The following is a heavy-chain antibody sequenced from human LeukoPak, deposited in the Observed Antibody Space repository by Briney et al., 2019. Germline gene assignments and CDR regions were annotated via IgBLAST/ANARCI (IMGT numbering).Heavy chain of an antibody. V-gene: IGHV3-7*01. J-gene: IGHJ6*03. Sequence: GGSLRLSCAASGFTFSSYWMSWVRQAPGKGLEWVANIKQDGSEKYYVDSVKGRFTISRDNAKNSLYLQMNSLRAEDTAVYYCARDGQFRGYYYMDVWGKGATVTVSS. CDR2: IKQDGSEK. CDR1: GFTFSSYW. CDR3: ARDGQFRGYYYMDV. D-gene: IGHD3-10*01.